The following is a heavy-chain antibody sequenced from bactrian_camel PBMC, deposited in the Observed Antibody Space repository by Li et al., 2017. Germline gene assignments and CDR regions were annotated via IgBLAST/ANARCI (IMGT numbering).Heavy chain of an antibody. V-gene: IGHV3S53*01. CDR1: GNIYNLNC. CDR2: FIYTFHRTT. J-gene: IGHJ4*01. D-gene: IGHD4*01. Sequence: HVQLVESGGGSVQPGGSPRLSCAASGNIYNLNCLGWFRQAPGMEREQVAAFIYTFHRTTRYADSMKGRFAISRDDVESTVALQMNSLKPEDTATYYCAARKAGYCGRSPAPEDYSDWGQGTQVTVS. CDR3: AARKAGYCGRSPAPEDYSD.